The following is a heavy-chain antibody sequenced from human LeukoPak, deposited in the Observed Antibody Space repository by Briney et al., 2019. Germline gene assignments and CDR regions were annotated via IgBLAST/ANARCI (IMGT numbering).Heavy chain of an antibody. CDR2: IYPGDSDT. V-gene: IGHV5-51*01. J-gene: IGHJ4*02. CDR3: ARRYCSGGSCFSTFDY. Sequence: GESLKISCKGSGSSFTSYWIGWVRQMPGKGLEWMGIIYPGDSDTRYSPSFQGQVTISADKSINTAYLQWSSLKASDTAMYYCARRYCSGGSCFSTFDYWGQGTLVTVSS. CDR1: GSSFTSYW. D-gene: IGHD2-15*01.